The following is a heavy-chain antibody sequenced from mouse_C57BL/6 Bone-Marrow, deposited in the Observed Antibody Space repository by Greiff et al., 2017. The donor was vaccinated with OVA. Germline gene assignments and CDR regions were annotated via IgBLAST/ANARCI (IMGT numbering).Heavy chain of an antibody. CDR1: GYTFTSYW. D-gene: IGHD2-3*01. J-gene: IGHJ3*01. V-gene: IGHV1-72*01. Sequence: QVQLQQSGAELVKPGASVKLSCKASGYTFTSYWMHWVKQRPGRGLEWIGRIDPNSGGTKYNEKFKSKATLTVDKPSSTAYMQLSSLTSEDAAVYYCARERGLYDGYPWFAYWGQGTLVTVSA. CDR2: IDPNSGGT. CDR3: ARERGLYDGYPWFAY.